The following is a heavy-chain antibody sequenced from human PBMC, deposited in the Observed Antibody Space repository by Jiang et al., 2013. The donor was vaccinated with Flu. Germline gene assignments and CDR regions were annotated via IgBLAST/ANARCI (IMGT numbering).Heavy chain of an antibody. CDR1: GGSMPF. CDR2: TSYSGTP. D-gene: IGHD2/OR15-2a*01. Sequence: PGLVKPSETLSLICTVFGGSMPFGGWIRQPPGKGLEWIGSTSYSGTPYYNPSLKSRVTISVDPSRNQFSLHLTSVTAADTAIYYCAGDGTDTKWYFHWGQGALVTVSS. V-gene: IGHV4-39*02. CDR3: AGDGTDTKWYFH. J-gene: IGHJ4*02.